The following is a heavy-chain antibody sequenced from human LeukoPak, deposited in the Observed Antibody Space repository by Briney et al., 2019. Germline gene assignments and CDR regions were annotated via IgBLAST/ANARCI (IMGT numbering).Heavy chain of an antibody. Sequence: GGSLRLSCTASGFTFGDYAMSWFRQAPGKGLEWVGFIRSKAYGGTTEYAASVKGRFTISRDDSKSIAYLQMNSLKTEDTAVYYCTRDRRIVGATIGHYWGQGTLDTVSS. CDR2: IRSKAYGGTT. D-gene: IGHD1-26*01. CDR3: TRDRRIVGATIGHY. V-gene: IGHV3-49*03. J-gene: IGHJ4*02. CDR1: GFTFGDYA.